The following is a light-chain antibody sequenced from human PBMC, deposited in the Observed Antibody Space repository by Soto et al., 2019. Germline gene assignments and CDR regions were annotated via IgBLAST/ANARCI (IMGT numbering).Light chain of an antibody. V-gene: IGKV1-5*01. J-gene: IGKJ4*01. CDR3: QQYGSSPRLP. Sequence: DIQMTQSPSTLSASVGDRVTITFRASQSISSWLAWYQQKPGKAPKLLIYDASSLESGVPSRFSGSGSGTEFTLTISRLEPEDFAVYYCQQYGSSPRLPFGGGTKVDIK. CDR1: QSISSW. CDR2: DAS.